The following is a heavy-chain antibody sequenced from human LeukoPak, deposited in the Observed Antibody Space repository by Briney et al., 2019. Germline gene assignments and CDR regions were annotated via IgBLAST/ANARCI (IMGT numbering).Heavy chain of an antibody. V-gene: IGHV4-4*07. Sequence: SETLSLTCTVSGGSISSYYWSWIRQPAGKGLEWIGRIYTSGSTNYNPSLKSRVTMSVDTSKNQFSLKLSSVTAADTAVYYCVSSSSSPYDFDYWGRGTLVTVSS. J-gene: IGHJ4*02. CDR2: IYTSGST. D-gene: IGHD6-6*01. CDR3: VSSSSSPYDFDY. CDR1: GGSISSYY.